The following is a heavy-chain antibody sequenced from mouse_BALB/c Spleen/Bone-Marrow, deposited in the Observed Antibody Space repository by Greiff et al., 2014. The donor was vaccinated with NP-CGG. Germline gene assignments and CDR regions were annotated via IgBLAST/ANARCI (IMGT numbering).Heavy chain of an antibody. J-gene: IGHJ4*01. CDR2: ISDGGSYT. CDR3: ARDRRITTATYAMDY. V-gene: IGHV5-4*02. D-gene: IGHD1-2*01. Sequence: EVKLVESGGGLVKPGGSLKLSCAASGFTFSDYYMYWVRQTPEKRLEWVATISDGGSYTYYPDSVKGRFTISRDNAKNNPYLQTSSLKYVDTGMYYCARDRRITTATYAMDYWGQGTSVTVSA. CDR1: GFTFSDYY.